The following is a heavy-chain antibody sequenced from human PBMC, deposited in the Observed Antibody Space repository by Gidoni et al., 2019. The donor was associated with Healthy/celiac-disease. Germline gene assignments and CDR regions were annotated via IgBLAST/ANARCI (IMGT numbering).Heavy chain of an antibody. CDR3: ARPPMVQGVIPYYFDY. J-gene: IGHJ4*02. D-gene: IGHD3-10*01. CDR2: ISYDGSNK. V-gene: IGHV3-30-3*01. CDR1: GFTFSSYA. Sequence: QVQLVESGGGVVQPGRSLRLSCAASGFTFSSYAMHWVRPAPGKGLEWVAVISYDGSNKYYADSVKGRFTISRDNSKNTLYLQMNSLRAEDTAVYYCARPPMVQGVIPYYFDYWGQGTLVTVSS.